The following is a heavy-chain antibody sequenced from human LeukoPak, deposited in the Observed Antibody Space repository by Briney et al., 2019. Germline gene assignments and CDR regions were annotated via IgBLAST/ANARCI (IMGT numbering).Heavy chain of an antibody. CDR3: ARVYYYYYYYMDV. Sequence: PGGSLRLSCAASGFTFSDYYMSWIRQAPGKGLEGVSYISSSGSTIYYADSVKGRFTISRDNAKNSLYLQMNSLRAEDTAVYYCARVYYYYYYYMDVWGKGTTVTVSS. CDR2: ISSSGSTI. J-gene: IGHJ6*03. CDR1: GFTFSDYY. V-gene: IGHV3-11*04.